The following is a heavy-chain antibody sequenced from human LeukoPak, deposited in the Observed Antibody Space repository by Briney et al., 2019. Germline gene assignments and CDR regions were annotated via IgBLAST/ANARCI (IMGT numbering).Heavy chain of an antibody. D-gene: IGHD3-10*01. Sequence: GGSLRLSCAASGFIFSNAWMSWVRQAPAKGLEWVVRIKSKTDGGTTDYAAPVKGRFTISRDDSKNTLYLQMNSLKTEDTAVYYCTTETALPFSPVYGSGSSRIDYWGQGTLVTVSS. J-gene: IGHJ4*02. V-gene: IGHV3-15*01. CDR1: GFIFSNAW. CDR2: IKSKTDGGTT. CDR3: TTETALPFSPVYGSGSSRIDY.